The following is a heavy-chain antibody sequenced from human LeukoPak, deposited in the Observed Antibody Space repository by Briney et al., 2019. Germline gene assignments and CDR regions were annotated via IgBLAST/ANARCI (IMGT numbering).Heavy chain of an antibody. CDR3: ARRLGATQPYFDF. CDR2: IHPGDSET. CDR1: GYRFTSYW. Sequence: GESLKISCKGSGYRFTSYWIGWVRQMPGKGLECMGIIHPGDSETRYSPSFQGQVTISADKSISTAYLQWSGLKASDTAMYYCARRLGATQPYFDFWGQGALVTVSS. D-gene: IGHD1-26*01. J-gene: IGHJ4*02. V-gene: IGHV5-51*01.